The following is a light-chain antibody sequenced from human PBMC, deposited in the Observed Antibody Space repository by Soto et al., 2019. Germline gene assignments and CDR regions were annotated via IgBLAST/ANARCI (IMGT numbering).Light chain of an antibody. J-gene: IGLJ1*01. V-gene: IGLV1-40*01. Sequence: QSVLTQPPSVSGAPGQRVTISCTGSSSNIAAGYDLHWYQQLPGTAPKLLIYGNSNRPSGVPDRFSGSKSGTSASLAITWLQAEDEADYYCQSYDSSLSGSWVFGTGTKVTVL. CDR3: QSYDSSLSGSWV. CDR2: GNS. CDR1: SSNIAAGYD.